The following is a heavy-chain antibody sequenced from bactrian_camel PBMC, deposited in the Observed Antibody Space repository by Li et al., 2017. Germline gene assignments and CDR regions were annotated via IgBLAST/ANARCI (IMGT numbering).Heavy chain of an antibody. J-gene: IGHJ4*01. CDR2: IHRDGRT. Sequence: HVQLVESGGGSVQVGGSLTLSCEASGYSVSSGYMAWFRQFPGKDREGVAAIHRDGRTKYGDRVKGRFTISKDNSERILYLQMDSLKPEDTATYYCAADPQWWHLMANYNYWGQGTQVTVS. D-gene: IGHD7*01. CDR3: AADPQWWHLMANYNY. V-gene: IGHV3S53*01. CDR1: GYSVSSGY.